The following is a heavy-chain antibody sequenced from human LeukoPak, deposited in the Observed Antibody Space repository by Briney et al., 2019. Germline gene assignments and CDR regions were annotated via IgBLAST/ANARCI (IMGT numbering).Heavy chain of an antibody. CDR3: ARGVEPLAANTLAY. CDR2: LYSDGNT. Sequence: GGSLRLSCAAAGFTVITNDMTWVRQAPGKGLEWVSVLYSDGNTKYADSVQGRFTISRDNSKNTLYLEMNSLSPDDTAVYYCARGVEPLAANTLAYWGQGTLVTVSS. V-gene: IGHV3-53*01. J-gene: IGHJ4*02. CDR1: GFTVITND. D-gene: IGHD1-14*01.